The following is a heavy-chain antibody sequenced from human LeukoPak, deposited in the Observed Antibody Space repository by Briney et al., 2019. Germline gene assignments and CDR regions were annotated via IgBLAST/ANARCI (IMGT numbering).Heavy chain of an antibody. D-gene: IGHD6-13*01. CDR2: IRYDGSDK. Sequence: GGSLRLSCAASGFTLSSFGMNWVRQAPGKGLEWVAFIRYDGSDKYYADSVKGRFTISRDNSKNTLYLQMNSLRPEDTAVYYCAKDRSSSWYYFDYWGQGTLVTVSS. CDR1: GFTLSSFG. V-gene: IGHV3-30*02. J-gene: IGHJ4*02. CDR3: AKDRSSSWYYFDY.